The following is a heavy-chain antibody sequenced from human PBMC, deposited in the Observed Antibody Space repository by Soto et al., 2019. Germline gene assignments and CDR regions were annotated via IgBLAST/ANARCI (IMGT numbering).Heavy chain of an antibody. J-gene: IGHJ5*02. CDR1: GYTFTSYG. CDR2: ISAYNGNT. CDR3: ARGVLRWQPPRWFDP. V-gene: IGHV1-18*01. D-gene: IGHD2-15*01. Sequence: VASVKVSCKASGYTFTSYGISWVRQAPGQGLEWMGWISAYNGNTNYAQKLQGRVTMTTDTSTSTAYMELRSLRSDDTAVYYCARGVLRWQPPRWFDPWGQGTLVTVSS.